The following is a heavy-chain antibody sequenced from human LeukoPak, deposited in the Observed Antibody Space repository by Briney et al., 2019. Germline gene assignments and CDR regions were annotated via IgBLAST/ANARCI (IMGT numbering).Heavy chain of an antibody. D-gene: IGHD6-13*01. J-gene: IGHJ6*03. CDR2: IIPIFGTA. CDR1: GGTFSSYA. Sequence: SVKVSCKASGGTFSSYAISWVRQAPGQGLEWMGGIIPIFGTANYAQKFQGRVTITADKSTSTAYMELSSLRSEDTAVCYCARGAAAAGTRYYYYYMDVWGKGTTVTVSS. V-gene: IGHV1-69*06. CDR3: ARGAAAAGTRYYYYYMDV.